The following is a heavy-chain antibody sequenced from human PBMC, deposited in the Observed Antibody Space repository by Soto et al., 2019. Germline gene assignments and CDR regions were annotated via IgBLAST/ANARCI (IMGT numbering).Heavy chain of an antibody. Sequence: QVRLVQSGAEVKKPGSSVKVSCEASGGTFSSYAVTWVRQAPGQGLEWMGGIIPIVPTPNYAKKFQGRLTISEDKSTSTSYMELGSLRADDTGVYYCARVGYNFLSLYHYYGRDVWGQGTTVIVSS. CDR1: GGTFSSYA. CDR2: IIPIVPTP. V-gene: IGHV1-69*06. J-gene: IGHJ6*02. CDR3: ARVGYNFLSLYHYYGRDV. D-gene: IGHD1-1*01.